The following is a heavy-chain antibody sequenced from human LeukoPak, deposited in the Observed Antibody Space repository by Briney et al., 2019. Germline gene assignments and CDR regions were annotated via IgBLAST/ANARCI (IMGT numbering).Heavy chain of an antibody. CDR2: IYTSGST. Sequence: PSETLSLTCTVSGGSISTSSYYWSWIRQPAGKGLEWIGRIYTSGSTNYNPSLKSRVTISVDTSKNQFSLKLSSVTAADTAVYYCARDNSPSYCSSTSCYYINYYMDVWGKGTTVTISS. CDR3: ARDNSPSYCSSTSCYYINYYMDV. J-gene: IGHJ6*03. CDR1: GGSISTSSYY. D-gene: IGHD2-2*01. V-gene: IGHV4-61*02.